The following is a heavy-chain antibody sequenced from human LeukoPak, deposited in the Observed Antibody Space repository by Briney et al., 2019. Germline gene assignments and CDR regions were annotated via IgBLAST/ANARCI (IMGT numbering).Heavy chain of an antibody. V-gene: IGHV3-53*01. CDR2: IYSDNT. CDR1: GFTVSSNY. D-gene: IGHD4/OR15-4a*01. CDR3: ARRAGAYSHPYDY. J-gene: IGHJ4*02. Sequence: GGALRLSCAASGFTVSSNYMSWVRQAPGKGLEWVSFIYSDNTHYSDSVKGRFTISRDNSKNTLYLQMNSLRAEDTAVYYCARRAGAYSHPYDYWGQGTLVTVSS.